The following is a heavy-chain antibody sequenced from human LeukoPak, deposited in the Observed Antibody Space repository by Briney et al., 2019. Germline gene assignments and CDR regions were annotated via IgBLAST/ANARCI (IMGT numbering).Heavy chain of an antibody. CDR1: GGSIDCRY. J-gene: IGHJ5*02. D-gene: IGHD1-26*01. CDR2: IHSNGYT. CDR3: AQRQGPMSGTYDYFDP. Sequence: SETLSLKCAESGGSIDCRYWRWTRQHPGEGLEWIAYIHSNGYTNYNPSLRSRVTISVDPSKNQFSLTVTPVTAADTAIDYCAQRQGPMSGTYDYFDPWGQGALVTVSS. V-gene: IGHV4-4*09.